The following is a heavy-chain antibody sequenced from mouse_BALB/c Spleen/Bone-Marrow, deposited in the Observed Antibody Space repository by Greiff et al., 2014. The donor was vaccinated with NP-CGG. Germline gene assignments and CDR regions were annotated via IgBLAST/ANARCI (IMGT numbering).Heavy chain of an antibody. CDR3: TPSVRRPLYAMDY. CDR1: GYSFTSYW. J-gene: IGHJ4*01. Sequence: VQLQQPGTLLARPGASVKMSCKASGYSFTSYWMHWVKQRPGQGLEWIGAIYPGNSDTSYNQKFKGKAKLTAVTSASTVYMELSSLTNEDSAVYYCTPSVRRPLYAMDYWGQGTSVTVSS. D-gene: IGHD2-14*01. CDR2: IYPGNSDT. V-gene: IGHV1-5*01.